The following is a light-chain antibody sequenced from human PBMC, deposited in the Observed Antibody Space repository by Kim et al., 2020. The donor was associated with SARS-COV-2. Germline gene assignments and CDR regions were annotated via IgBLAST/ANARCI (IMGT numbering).Light chain of an antibody. CDR3: QQYNSWRT. Sequence: SVPPGKRATPAGRASQSVGSFLAWYQQKPGQAPRLLIYGVSTRVTGIPDRFSGSGSGTEFTLTISSLQSEDFAVYYCQQYNSWRTFGQGTKVDIK. V-gene: IGKV3-15*01. CDR1: QSVGSF. CDR2: GVS. J-gene: IGKJ1*01.